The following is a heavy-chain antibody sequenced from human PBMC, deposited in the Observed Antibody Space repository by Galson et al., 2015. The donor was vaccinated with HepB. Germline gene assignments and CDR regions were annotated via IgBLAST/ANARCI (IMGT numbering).Heavy chain of an antibody. V-gene: IGHV3-74*01. D-gene: IGHD4-17*01. CDR1: GVTFSTYW. CDR3: VRGSPTHGDHVGY. J-gene: IGHJ4*02. Sequence: SLRLACAVSGVTFSTYWIHGVRQAPGTGLVWVSRINGDRSSTDYADPVKARFTIPRDNAQNTLYLQINSLRAEDTAVYYCVRGSPTHGDHVGYWGQGTLVTVSS. CDR2: INGDRSST.